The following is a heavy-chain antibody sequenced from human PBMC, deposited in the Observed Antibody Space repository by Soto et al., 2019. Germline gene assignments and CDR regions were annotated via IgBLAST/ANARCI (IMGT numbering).Heavy chain of an antibody. CDR3: ARDRQSTPWYAADY. Sequence: GGSLRLSCEGSGFTFSSYSMNWVRQAPGKGLEWVSSISGSGGYIYYADSVKGRFTISRDNAKNSLYLQMTSLRDEDTALNYCARDRQSTPWYAADYWGQGSLVTVSS. D-gene: IGHD6-13*01. J-gene: IGHJ4*02. CDR2: ISGSGGYI. V-gene: IGHV3-21*01. CDR1: GFTFSSYS.